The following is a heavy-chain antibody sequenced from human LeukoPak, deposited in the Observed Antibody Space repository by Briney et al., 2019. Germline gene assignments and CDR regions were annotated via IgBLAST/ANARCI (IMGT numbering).Heavy chain of an antibody. CDR1: GYTLTELS. CDR3: ARRTFRLDQPYYYYYYMDV. J-gene: IGHJ6*03. CDR2: FDPEDGET. V-gene: IGHV1-24*01. D-gene: IGHD2-2*01. Sequence: ASVKVSCKVSGYTLTELSMHWVRQAPGKGLEWMGGFDPEDGETIYAQKFQGRVTMTEDTSTDTAYMELSSLRSEDTAVYYCARRTFRLDQPYYYYYYMDVWGKGTTVTVSS.